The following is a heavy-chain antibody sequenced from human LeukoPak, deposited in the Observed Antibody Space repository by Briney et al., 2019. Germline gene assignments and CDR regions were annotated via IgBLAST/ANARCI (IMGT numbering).Heavy chain of an antibody. CDR3: ARDYESGTNEYFQH. V-gene: IGHV1-69*13. CDR1: GGTFSSYA. Sequence: SVKVSCKASGGTFSSYAISWVRQAPGQGLEWMGGIVPIFGTANYAQKFQGRVTITADESTSTAYMELSSLRSEDTAVYYCARDYESGTNEYFQHWGQGTLVTVSS. D-gene: IGHD3-16*01. CDR2: IVPIFGTA. J-gene: IGHJ1*01.